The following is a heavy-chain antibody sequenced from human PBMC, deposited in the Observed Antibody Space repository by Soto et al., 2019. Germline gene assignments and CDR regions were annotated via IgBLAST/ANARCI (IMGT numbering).Heavy chain of an antibody. J-gene: IGHJ5*02. Sequence: ETLSLTCTVSGGSISNDYWSWIRQPPGKGPEWIGYIYYSGSTNYNPSLKSRVTISIDTSKNQFSLKVTSVTAADTAVYYCARGRWSALWGQGTLVTVSS. CDR1: GGSISNDY. CDR2: IYYSGST. V-gene: IGHV4-59*01. CDR3: ARGRWSAL.